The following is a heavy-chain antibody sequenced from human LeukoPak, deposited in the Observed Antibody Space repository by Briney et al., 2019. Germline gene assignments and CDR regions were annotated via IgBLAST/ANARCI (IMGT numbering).Heavy chain of an antibody. CDR2: INHSGST. V-gene: IGHV4-34*01. D-gene: IGHD5/OR15-5a*01. Sequence: PSETLSLTCAVYGGSFSGYYWSWTRQPPGKGLEWIGEINHSGSTNYNPSLKSRVTISVDTSKNQFSLHLSSVTAADTAVYYCARVKSVSSGGPWGQGTLVTVSS. J-gene: IGHJ4*02. CDR3: ARVKSVSSGGP. CDR1: GGSFSGYY.